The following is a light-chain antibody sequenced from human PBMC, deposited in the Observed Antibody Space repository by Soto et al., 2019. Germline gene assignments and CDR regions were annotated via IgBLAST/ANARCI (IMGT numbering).Light chain of an antibody. CDR2: DAS. CDR1: QRVQPF. J-gene: IGKJ5*01. V-gene: IGKV3-11*01. CDR3: QQRSNGPPIT. Sequence: EIVLPQSPATLSLSPGESATLSCRARQRVQPFLVWYPQSPGQPPRLLIHDASHRAAGIPARFSGSGFGTDFTLTIRSLEPEDAAVYYCQQRSNGPPITFGQGTRLEIK.